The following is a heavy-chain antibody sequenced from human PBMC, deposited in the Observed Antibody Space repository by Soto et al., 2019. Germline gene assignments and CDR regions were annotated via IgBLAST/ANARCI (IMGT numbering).Heavy chain of an antibody. D-gene: IGHD1-7*01. CDR1: GGSISSSSYY. V-gene: IGHV4-39*01. J-gene: IGHJ4*02. CDR2: IYYSGST. Sequence: PSETLSLTCTVSGGSISSSSYYWGWIRQPPGKGLEWIGSIYYSGSTYYNPSLKSRVTISVDTSKNQFSLKLSSVTAADTAVYYCARSSRTGTDGLADYWGQGTLVTVSS. CDR3: ARSSRTGTDGLADY.